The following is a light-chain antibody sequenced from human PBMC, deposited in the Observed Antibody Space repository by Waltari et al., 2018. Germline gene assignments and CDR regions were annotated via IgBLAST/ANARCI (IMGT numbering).Light chain of an antibody. CDR2: DVH. CDR3: SSYIRISASWV. V-gene: IGLV2-14*03. CDR1: SSDVGGFNY. Sequence: QSALTQPVSVSGSPGQSITIPCTGTSSDVGGFNYVSWYQHHPGKAPKLMIYDVHKRPSWVSNRFAGSGSGNTASLTISGLQSEDEAYYYCSSYIRISASWVFGGGTKLTVL. J-gene: IGLJ3*02.